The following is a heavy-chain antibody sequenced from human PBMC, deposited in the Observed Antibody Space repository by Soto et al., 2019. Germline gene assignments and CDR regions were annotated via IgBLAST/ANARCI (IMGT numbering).Heavy chain of an antibody. J-gene: IGHJ6*02. CDR1: GGSISSSSYY. D-gene: IGHD2-2*01. CDR3: ARAVYCTTANCWDDFHYYGMDV. CDR2: IYYSGST. V-gene: IGHV4-39*07. Sequence: SETLSLTCTVSGGSISSSSYYWGWIRQPPGKGLEWIGSIYYSGSTYYNPSLKSRVTISVDTSKNQFSLKLTSVTAADTAVYYCARAVYCTTANCWDDFHYYGMDVWGQGTTVTVSS.